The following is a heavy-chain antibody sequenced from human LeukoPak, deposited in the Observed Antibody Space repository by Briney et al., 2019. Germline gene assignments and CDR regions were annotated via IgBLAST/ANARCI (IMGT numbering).Heavy chain of an antibody. CDR3: ARGVGHGDLHPFYFDY. J-gene: IGHJ4*02. CDR2: IIPIFGTA. V-gene: IGHV1-69*06. Sequence: SVKVSCKASGGTFSSYAISWVRQAPGQGLEWMGGIIPIFGTANYAQKFQGRVTITADKSTSTAYMELSSLRSEDTAVYYCARGVGHGDLHPFYFDYWGQGTLVTVSS. D-gene: IGHD4-17*01. CDR1: GGTFSSYA.